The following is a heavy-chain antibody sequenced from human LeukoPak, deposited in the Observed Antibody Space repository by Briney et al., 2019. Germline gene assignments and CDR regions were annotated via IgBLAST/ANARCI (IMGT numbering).Heavy chain of an antibody. Sequence: ASVKVSCKASGYTFTCYYMHWVRQAPGQGLEWMGWINPNSGGTNYAQKFQGRVTMTRDTSISTAYMELSRLRSDDTAVYYCARDDTAQQYYYYGMDVWGQGTTVTVSS. V-gene: IGHV1-2*02. J-gene: IGHJ6*02. CDR3: ARDDTAQQYYYYGMDV. CDR1: GYTFTCYY. CDR2: INPNSGGT. D-gene: IGHD5-18*01.